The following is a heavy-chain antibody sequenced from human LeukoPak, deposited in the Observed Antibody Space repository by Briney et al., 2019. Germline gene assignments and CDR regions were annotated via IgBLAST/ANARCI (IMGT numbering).Heavy chain of an antibody. CDR1: GGSISSGGYY. J-gene: IGHJ5*02. Sequence: PSETLSLTCTVSGGSISSGGYYWSWIRQPPGKGLEWIGYIYHSGSTYYNPSLRSRVTISVDRSKNQFSLKLSSVTAADTAVYYCARVIPILTGSPYWFDPWGQGTLVTVSS. CDR2: IYHSGST. D-gene: IGHD3-9*01. CDR3: ARVIPILTGSPYWFDP. V-gene: IGHV4-30-2*01.